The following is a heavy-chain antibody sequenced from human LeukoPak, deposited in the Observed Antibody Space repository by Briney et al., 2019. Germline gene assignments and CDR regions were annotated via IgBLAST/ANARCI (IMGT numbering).Heavy chain of an antibody. Sequence: GGSLRLSCAASGFTFSSYTMHWVRQAPGKGLEYVSAISSNGGSTYYANSVKGRFTISRDNSKNTLYLQMNSLRAEDTAVYYCAKDRGSIGSLWGQGSLVTVSS. D-gene: IGHD2-15*01. CDR1: GFTFSSYT. CDR3: AKDRGSIGSL. J-gene: IGHJ4*02. V-gene: IGHV3-64*01. CDR2: ISSNGGST.